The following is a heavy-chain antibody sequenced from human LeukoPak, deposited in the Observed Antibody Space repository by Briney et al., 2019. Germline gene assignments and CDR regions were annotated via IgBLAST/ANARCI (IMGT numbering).Heavy chain of an antibody. CDR2: INPNSGGT. V-gene: IGHV1-2*02. CDR3: ARFTSGSSYFDY. J-gene: IGHJ4*02. CDR1: GYTFTGYY. D-gene: IGHD1-26*01. Sequence: ASVKVSCKASGYTFTGYYMHWVRQAPGQGLEWMGWINPNSGGTNYARKFQGRVTMTRDTSISTAYMELSRLTADDTAVYYCARFTSGSSYFDYWGQGTLVTVSS.